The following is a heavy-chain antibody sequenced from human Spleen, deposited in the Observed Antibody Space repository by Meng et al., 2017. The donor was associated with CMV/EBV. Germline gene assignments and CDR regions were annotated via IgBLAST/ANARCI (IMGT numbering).Heavy chain of an antibody. CDR1: GFTFDDYG. Sequence: GGSLRLSCAASGFTFDDYGMSWVRQAPGKGLEWVANINPDGSDKYYVDSVKGRFTISRDNTKNSLYLQMNSLRAEDTAVYYCARFTYYDFWSGYSNDAFDIWGQGTMVTVSS. CDR3: ARFTYYDFWSGYSNDAFDI. V-gene: IGHV3-7*01. J-gene: IGHJ3*02. D-gene: IGHD3-3*01. CDR2: INPDGSDK.